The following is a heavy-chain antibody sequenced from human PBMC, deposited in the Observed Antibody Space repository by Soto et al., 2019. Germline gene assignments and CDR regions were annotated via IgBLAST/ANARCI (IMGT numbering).Heavy chain of an antibody. D-gene: IGHD5-12*01. J-gene: IGHJ4*02. CDR3: AKGSGDDSGLFDY. V-gene: IGHV3-30*18. CDR2: MLSDGSNK. CDR1: GFTFSTYG. Sequence: QVQLVESGGGVVQPGRSLRLSCAASGFTFSTYGMHWVRQAPGKGLEWVAVMLSDGSNKYYVDSVKGRFTISRDNSKNTLYLQMNILRAEVTALYYCAKGSGDDSGLFDYWGQGTLVSVSS.